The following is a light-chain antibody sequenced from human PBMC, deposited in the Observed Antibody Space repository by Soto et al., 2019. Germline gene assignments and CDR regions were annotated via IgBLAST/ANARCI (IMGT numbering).Light chain of an antibody. J-gene: IGKJ2*01. CDR1: QNIVTY. CDR2: YAS. V-gene: IGKV1-8*01. Sequence: AVRLTQSPSSLSASTGDRVTITCRASQNIVTYLAWYQQKRGTAPKRLIYYASTLHSGVPSRFSGSGSGTDFSLTISSLQSEDFGTYYCQHYYTHPYTFGQGTKLEF. CDR3: QHYYTHPYT.